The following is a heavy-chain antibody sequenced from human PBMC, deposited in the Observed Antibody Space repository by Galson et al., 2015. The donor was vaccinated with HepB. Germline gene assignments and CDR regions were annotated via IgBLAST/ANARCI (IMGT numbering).Heavy chain of an antibody. CDR1: GGTFSSYA. Sequence: SVKVSCKASGGTFSSYAISWVRQAPGQGLEWMGGIIPIFGTANYAQKFQGRVTITADESTSTAYMELSSLRSEDTAVYYCARVNSRVATKQPSIFGRGWIFDIWGQGTMVTVSS. CDR3: ARVNSRVATKQPSIFGRGWIFDI. J-gene: IGHJ3*02. D-gene: IGHD5-24*01. V-gene: IGHV1-69*13. CDR2: IIPIFGTA.